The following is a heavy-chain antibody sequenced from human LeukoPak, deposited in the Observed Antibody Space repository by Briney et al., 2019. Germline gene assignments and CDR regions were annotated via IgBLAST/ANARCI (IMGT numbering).Heavy chain of an antibody. Sequence: PVRVSCKASGGTFSSYAISWVRQAPGQGLEWMGGIIPIFGTANYAQKFQGRVTITADESTSTAYMELSSLRSEDTAAYYCARGAYCGGDCYSYIDYWGQGTLVTVSS. V-gene: IGHV1-69*13. D-gene: IGHD2-21*01. CDR3: ARGAYCGGDCYSYIDY. J-gene: IGHJ4*02. CDR2: IIPIFGTA. CDR1: GGTFSSYA.